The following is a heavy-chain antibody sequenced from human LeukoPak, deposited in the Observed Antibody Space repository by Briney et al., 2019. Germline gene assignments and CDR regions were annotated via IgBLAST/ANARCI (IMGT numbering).Heavy chain of an antibody. Sequence: SETLSLTCAVHGGSFSGYYWSWIRQPPGKGLEWIGEINHSGSTNYNPSLKSRVTISVDTSKNQFSLKLSSVTAADTAVYYCARTIYSYGYFDYWGQGTLVTVSS. J-gene: IGHJ4*02. CDR2: INHSGST. D-gene: IGHD5-18*01. CDR1: GGSFSGYY. V-gene: IGHV4-34*01. CDR3: ARTIYSYGYFDY.